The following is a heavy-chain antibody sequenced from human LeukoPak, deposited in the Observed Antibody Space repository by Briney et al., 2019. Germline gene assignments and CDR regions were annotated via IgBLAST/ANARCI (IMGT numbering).Heavy chain of an antibody. CDR1: GGSFSGYY. V-gene: IGHV4-34*01. CDR3: ARGVVSAFDI. D-gene: IGHD2-8*02. Sequence: PSETLSLTCAVYGGSFSGYYWSWIRQPPGKGLEWIGEINHSGSTNYNPSLKSRVTISVDTSKNQFSLKLSSVTAADTAVYYCARGVVSAFDIWGQGTMVTVSS. CDR2: INHSGST. J-gene: IGHJ3*02.